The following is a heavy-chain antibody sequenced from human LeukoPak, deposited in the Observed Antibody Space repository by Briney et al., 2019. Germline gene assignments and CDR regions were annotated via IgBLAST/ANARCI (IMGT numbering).Heavy chain of an antibody. CDR3: AKPVIAVAGSDAFDI. D-gene: IGHD6-19*01. CDR1: GFTFSSYA. V-gene: IGHV3-23*01. Sequence: PGGSPRLSCAASGFTFSSYAMSWVRQAQGKGLEWVSAISGSGGSTYYADSVKGRFTISRDNSKNTLYLQMNSLRAEDTAVYYCAKPVIAVAGSDAFDIWGQGTMVTVSS. J-gene: IGHJ3*02. CDR2: ISGSGGST.